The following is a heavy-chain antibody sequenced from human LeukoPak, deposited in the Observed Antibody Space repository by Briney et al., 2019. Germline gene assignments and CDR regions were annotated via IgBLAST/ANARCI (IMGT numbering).Heavy chain of an antibody. CDR2: INHSGST. CDR3: ERGGSGWYSRY. D-gene: IGHD6-19*01. Sequence: SETLSLTCAVYGGSFSGYYWSWIRQPPGKGLEWIGEINHSGSTNYNPSLKSRVTISVDTSKNQFSLKLSSVTAADTAVYYCERGGSGWYSRYWGRGTLVTVSS. J-gene: IGHJ4*02. V-gene: IGHV4-34*01. CDR1: GGSFSGYY.